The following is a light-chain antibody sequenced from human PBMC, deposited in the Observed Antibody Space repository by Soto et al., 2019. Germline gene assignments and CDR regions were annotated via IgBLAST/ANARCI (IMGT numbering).Light chain of an antibody. CDR3: QQYDNLPIA. J-gene: IGKJ5*01. V-gene: IGKV1-9*01. CDR1: QGIGSY. Sequence: HFPQSPSSLSASVGDTVTITCRASQGIGSYLAWYQQKPGEAPKLLIFAASTLQSGVPSRFSGSGSGTDFTLTISSLQAEDIATYYCQQYDNLPIAFGQGRRLEV. CDR2: AAS.